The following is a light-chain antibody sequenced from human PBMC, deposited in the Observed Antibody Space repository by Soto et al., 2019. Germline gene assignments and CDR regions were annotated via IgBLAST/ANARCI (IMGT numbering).Light chain of an antibody. CDR3: CSYTTSSTRV. Sequence: QSALTQPASVSGSPGQSITISCTGTSNDVGGYNYVSWYQQYPGKAPKLMIYEVSNRPSGVSNRFSGSKSGNTASLTISGLQAEDEADYYCCSYTTSSTRVFGTGTKVTVL. V-gene: IGLV2-14*01. CDR1: SNDVGGYNY. CDR2: EVS. J-gene: IGLJ1*01.